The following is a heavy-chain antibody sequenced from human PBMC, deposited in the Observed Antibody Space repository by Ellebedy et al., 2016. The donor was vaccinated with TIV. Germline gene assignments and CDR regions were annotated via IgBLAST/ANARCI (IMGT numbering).Heavy chain of an antibody. CDR1: GYTFTNYY. CDR2: ISGYNGNT. D-gene: IGHD2-21*02. CDR3: ARDSPQYCGGDCYSLHWYFDL. Sequence: ASVKVSCKASGYTFTNYYMHWVRQAPGQGLEWMGWISGYNGNTNYAQKLQGRVTMTTDTSTSTAYMELRSLRSDDTAVYYCARDSPQYCGGDCYSLHWYFDLWGRGTLVTVSS. J-gene: IGHJ2*01. V-gene: IGHV1-18*04.